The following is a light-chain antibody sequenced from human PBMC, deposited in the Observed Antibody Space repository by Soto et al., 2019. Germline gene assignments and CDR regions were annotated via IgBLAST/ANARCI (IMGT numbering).Light chain of an antibody. Sequence: EIVLTQSPAPLSLSPGERATLSCRASQSVSSYLAWYQQKPGQAPRLLIYDASNRATGIPARFSGSGSGTDFTLTISSLEPEDFAVDYCQQRSNWPPLTFGQGTRLEIK. J-gene: IGKJ5*01. V-gene: IGKV3-11*01. CDR3: QQRSNWPPLT. CDR1: QSVSSY. CDR2: DAS.